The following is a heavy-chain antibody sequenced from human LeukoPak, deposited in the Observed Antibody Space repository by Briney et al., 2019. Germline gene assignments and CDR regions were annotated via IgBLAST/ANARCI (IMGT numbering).Heavy chain of an antibody. CDR1: GFTFSSYS. Sequence: PGGSLRLSCAASGFTFSSYSMNWVRQAPGKGLEWVSYISSSSSTIYYADSVKGRFTISRDNSKNTLYLQMNSLRVADTAVYYCASRGTHCSSASCSYYLDYWGQGTLVTVSS. CDR3: ASRGTHCSSASCSYYLDY. D-gene: IGHD2-2*01. CDR2: ISSSSSTI. V-gene: IGHV3-48*01. J-gene: IGHJ4*02.